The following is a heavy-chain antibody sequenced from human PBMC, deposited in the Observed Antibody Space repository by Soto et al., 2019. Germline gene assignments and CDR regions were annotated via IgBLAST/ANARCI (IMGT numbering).Heavy chain of an antibody. Sequence: SETLSLTCTVSGGSTSTTYHYWGWIRQPPGKGLEWVGNIRYSGTTYYNPSLKSRVTMSGDTSKNQFSLKLTSVTAADTAVYYCATPDSYCSGGSCYPGFFAYWGQGILVTSPQ. D-gene: IGHD2-15*01. V-gene: IGHV4-39*01. CDR2: IRYSGTT. CDR3: ATPDSYCSGGSCYPGFFAY. CDR1: GGSTSTTYHY. J-gene: IGHJ1*01.